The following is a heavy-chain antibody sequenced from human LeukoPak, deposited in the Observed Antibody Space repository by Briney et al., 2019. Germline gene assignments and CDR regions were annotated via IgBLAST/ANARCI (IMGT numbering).Heavy chain of an antibody. J-gene: IGHJ4*02. V-gene: IGHV1-46*01. CDR3: ARGRLLMAFDY. Sequence: ASVKVSCKASGYTFTSYYMHWVRQAPGQGLEWMGIINPSGGSTSYAQKFQGRVTMTRDTSISTAYMELSRLGSDDTAVYYCARGRLLMAFDYWGQGTLVTVSS. CDR2: INPSGGST. D-gene: IGHD2-15*01. CDR1: GYTFTSYY.